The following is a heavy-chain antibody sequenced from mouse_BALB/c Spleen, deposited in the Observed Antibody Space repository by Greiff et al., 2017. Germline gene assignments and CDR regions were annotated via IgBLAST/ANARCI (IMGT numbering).Heavy chain of an antibody. V-gene: IGHV1-9*01. CDR3: ARRDYGYAMDY. CDR1: GYTFSSYW. Sequence: QVQLQQSGAELMKPGASVKISCKATGYTFSSYWIEWVKQRPGHGLEWIGEILPGSGSTNYNEKFKGKATFTADTSSNTAYMQLSSLTSEDSAVYNCARRDYGYAMDYWGQGTSVTVSS. J-gene: IGHJ4*01. CDR2: ILPGSGST. D-gene: IGHD1-1*01.